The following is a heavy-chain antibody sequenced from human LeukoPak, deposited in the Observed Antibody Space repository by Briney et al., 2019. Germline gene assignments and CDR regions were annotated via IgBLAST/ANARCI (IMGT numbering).Heavy chain of an antibody. J-gene: IGHJ4*02. CDR2: IYYSGST. D-gene: IGHD6-19*01. Sequence: SETLSLTCTVSGDSISGYYWSWIRQPPGKGLEWIGYIYYSGSTNYNPSLKSRVTISVDTSKNQFSLKLSSVTAADTAVYYCARRLPSGWYYFDYWGQGTLVTVSS. CDR3: ARRLPSGWYYFDY. V-gene: IGHV4-59*08. CDR1: GDSISGYY.